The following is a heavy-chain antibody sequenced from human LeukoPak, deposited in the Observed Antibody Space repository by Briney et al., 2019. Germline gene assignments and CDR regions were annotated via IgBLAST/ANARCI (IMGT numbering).Heavy chain of an antibody. CDR3: ARPTAATSLLSSFQH. CDR2: INTDGSSR. Sequence: PGGSLRLSCAASGFTFSSYWMHWVRQAPGKGLVWVSRINTDGSSRTYADSVKGRFTISRDNAKNTLYLEMNSLRAEDTAVYYCARPTAATSLLSSFQHWGQGTLVTVSS. J-gene: IGHJ1*01. V-gene: IGHV3-74*01. CDR1: GFTFSSYW. D-gene: IGHD1-26*01.